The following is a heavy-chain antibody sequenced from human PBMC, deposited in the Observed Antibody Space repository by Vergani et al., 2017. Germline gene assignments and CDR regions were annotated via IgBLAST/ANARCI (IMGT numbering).Heavy chain of an antibody. CDR1: GFTFSSYA. CDR2: ISGSGDST. Sequence: EVQLLESGGGLVQPGGSLRLSCAASGFTFSSYAMTWVRQAPGKGLEWVSGISGSGDSTYYADSVKGRFTISRDNSKNTLYLQMNSLRVEDTAVYYCTKLPSVVVEAATNYWGQGTLVTVSS. D-gene: IGHD2-15*01. J-gene: IGHJ4*02. CDR3: TKLPSVVVEAATNY. V-gene: IGHV3-23*01.